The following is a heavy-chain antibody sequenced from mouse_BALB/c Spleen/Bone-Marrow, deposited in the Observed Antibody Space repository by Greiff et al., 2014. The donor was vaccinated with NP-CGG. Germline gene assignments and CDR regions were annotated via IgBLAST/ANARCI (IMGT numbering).Heavy chain of an antibody. Sequence: QVQLQQSGPELVKPGASVKISCKASDYTFTDYYINWVKQKPGQGLEWIGWIYPGGGNTKYNEKFKGKATLTVDTSSSAAYMQLSSLTSEDTAVYFCARPPYYYGSSYYWYFDVWGAGTTVTVSS. CDR1: DYTFTDYY. V-gene: IGHV1-84*02. J-gene: IGHJ1*01. D-gene: IGHD1-1*01. CDR2: IYPGGGNT. CDR3: ARPPYYYGSSYYWYFDV.